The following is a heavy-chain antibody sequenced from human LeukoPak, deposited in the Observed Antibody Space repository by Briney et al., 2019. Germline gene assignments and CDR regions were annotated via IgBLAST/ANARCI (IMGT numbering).Heavy chain of an antibody. CDR3: ARGMSGYLSEWDY. CDR2: VYYSGST. J-gene: IGHJ4*02. CDR1: GGSVSGYY. D-gene: IGHD3-3*01. Sequence: SETLSLTCVVSGGSVSGYYWGWIRQPPGRGLEWIGYVYYSGSTNYNPSLKSRVTISVDTSKNQFSLKLSSVTAADTAVYYCARGMSGYLSEWDYWGQGTLVTVSS. V-gene: IGHV4-59*02.